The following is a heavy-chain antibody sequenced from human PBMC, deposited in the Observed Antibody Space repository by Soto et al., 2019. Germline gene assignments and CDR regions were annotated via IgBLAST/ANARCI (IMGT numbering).Heavy chain of an antibody. J-gene: IGHJ3*02. CDR2: IYYSGST. Sequence: QLQLQESGPGLVKPSETLSLTCTVSGGSISSSSYYWGWIRQPPGKGLEWIGSIYYSGSTYYNPSLKSRVTISVDTSKNQFSLKLSSVTAADTAVYYCARHAMWEPDAFDIWGQGTMVTVSS. D-gene: IGHD1-26*01. CDR3: ARHAMWEPDAFDI. V-gene: IGHV4-39*01. CDR1: GGSISSSSYY.